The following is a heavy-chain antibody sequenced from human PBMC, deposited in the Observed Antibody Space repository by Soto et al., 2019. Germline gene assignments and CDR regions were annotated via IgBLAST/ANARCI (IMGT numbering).Heavy chain of an antibody. CDR2: INHGGST. J-gene: IGHJ4*02. Sequence: SETLSLTCAVYGGSFSGYICSCIRQSPFKWLEWIVEINHGGSTSYNPSLKSRVTMSLDTSKKQISLKLTSVTAADTSVYYCARGPEYYYGGSGYVDYWGQGTLVTVSS. D-gene: IGHD3-22*01. V-gene: IGHV4-34*01. CDR3: ARGPEYYYGGSGYVDY. CDR1: GGSFSGYI.